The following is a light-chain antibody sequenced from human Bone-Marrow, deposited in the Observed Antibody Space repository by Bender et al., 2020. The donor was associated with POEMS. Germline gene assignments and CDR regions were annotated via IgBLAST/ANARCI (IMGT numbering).Light chain of an antibody. V-gene: IGLV3-21*02. CDR2: DDS. CDR3: QVWDDSSDHVV. J-gene: IGLJ2*01. Sequence: SYVLTQPHSVSVAPGQTAAITCGEDNIGRKAVHWYQQKPGQAPVLVVYDDSDRPSGIPERFSGSKSGNTATLTISRVEAGDEADYFCQVWDDSSDHVVFGGGTKLTVL. CDR1: NIGRKA.